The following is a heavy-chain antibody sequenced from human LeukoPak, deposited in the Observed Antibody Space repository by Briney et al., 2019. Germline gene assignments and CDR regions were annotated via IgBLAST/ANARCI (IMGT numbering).Heavy chain of an antibody. D-gene: IGHD4-23*01. CDR3: ASFTVVTPY. CDR2: IIPIFGTA. Sequence: RASVKVSCKASGGTFSSYAISWVRQPPGQGLEWMGGIIPIFGTANYAQKFQGRVTITADESTSTAYMELSSLRSEDTAVYYCASFTVVTPYWGQGTLVTVSS. CDR1: GGTFSSYA. V-gene: IGHV1-69*13. J-gene: IGHJ4*02.